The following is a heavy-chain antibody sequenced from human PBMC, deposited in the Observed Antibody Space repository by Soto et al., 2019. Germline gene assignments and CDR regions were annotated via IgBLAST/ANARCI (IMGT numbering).Heavy chain of an antibody. CDR3: ARVQYTSSSVASNW. D-gene: IGHD6-6*01. CDR2: ISSSSSYI. J-gene: IGHJ4*02. CDR1: GFTFSSYS. V-gene: IGHV3-21*01. Sequence: VGSLRLSCAASGFTFSSYSMNWVRQAPGKGLEWVSSISSSSSYIYYADSVKGRFTISRDNAKNSLYLQMNSLRAEDTAVYYCARVQYTSSSVASNWWGQGTLVTVSS.